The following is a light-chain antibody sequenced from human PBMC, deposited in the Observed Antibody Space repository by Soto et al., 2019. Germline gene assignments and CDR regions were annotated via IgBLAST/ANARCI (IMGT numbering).Light chain of an antibody. CDR3: CSYAGSSAWV. CDR1: SSDVGNYNL. V-gene: IGLV2-23*01. Sequence: QSVLTQPASVSGSPGQSITISCTGTSSDVGNYNLVSWYQQHPGEAPKLMISEGSKRPSGVSNRFSGSKSGNTASLTISGLQAEDEADYYCCSYAGSSAWVFGGGTKLTVL. J-gene: IGLJ3*02. CDR2: EGS.